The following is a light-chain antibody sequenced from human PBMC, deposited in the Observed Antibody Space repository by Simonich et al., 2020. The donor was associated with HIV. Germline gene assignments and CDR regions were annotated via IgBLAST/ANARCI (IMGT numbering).Light chain of an antibody. CDR1: SSDVGGYNS. CDR3: CSYAGSSTSRV. J-gene: IGLJ3*02. CDR2: DVS. Sequence: QSALTQPASVSGSPGQSITISCTGTSSDVGGYNSVSWYQQHPGKAPKLMIYDVSKRPSGVSNRFSGSKSGNTASLTISGLQAEDEADYYCCSYAGSSTSRVFGGGTKLTVL. V-gene: IGLV2-23*02.